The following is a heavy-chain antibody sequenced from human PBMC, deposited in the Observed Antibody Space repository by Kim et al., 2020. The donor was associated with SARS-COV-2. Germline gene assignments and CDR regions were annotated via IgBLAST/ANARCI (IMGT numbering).Heavy chain of an antibody. CDR2: LRQDAGGK. Sequence: GGSLRLSCAASGFTFGNYWMSWVRQAPGKGLDWVATLRQDAGGKFYVDSVKARFTISRANAGNSLFLHMSSLRAKDTAVYYFARAISNIEAPRIGVYF. J-gene: IGHJ1*01. D-gene: IGHD5-12*01. V-gene: IGHV3-7*01. CDR1: GFTFGNYW. CDR3: ARAISNIEAPRIGVYF.